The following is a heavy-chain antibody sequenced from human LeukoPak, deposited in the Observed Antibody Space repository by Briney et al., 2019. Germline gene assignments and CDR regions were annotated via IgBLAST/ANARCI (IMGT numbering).Heavy chain of an antibody. D-gene: IGHD6-6*01. CDR2: INHSGNT. J-gene: IGHJ6*02. CDR1: GGSFSDYY. Sequence: SETLSLTSAVYGGSFSDYYWSWMRQPPGKGREWIGEINHSGNTNYNPSLKSRVTISLDTSKNQFSLKMSSVTAADTAVYYCARGHGPSSSSIRNYGLDVWGQGTTVTVSS. V-gene: IGHV4-34*01. CDR3: ARGHGPSSSSIRNYGLDV.